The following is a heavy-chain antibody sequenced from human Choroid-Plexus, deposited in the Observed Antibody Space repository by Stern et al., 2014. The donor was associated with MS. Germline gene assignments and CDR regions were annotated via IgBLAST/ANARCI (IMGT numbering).Heavy chain of an antibody. Sequence: QVQLVESGGGVVQPGRSLRLSCAASGFTFSPYGMHWVRQAPGKGLEAVAMISYDGSRKCYTDSAKGRFAISRDYCKNTLYLQMNSLREEDTAVYYCAKGRLLLLVSGGSPVHYWGQGTLVTVSS. V-gene: IGHV3-30*18. D-gene: IGHD2-8*02. CDR1: GFTFSPYG. CDR3: AKGRLLLLVSGGSPVHY. J-gene: IGHJ4*02. CDR2: ISYDGSRK.